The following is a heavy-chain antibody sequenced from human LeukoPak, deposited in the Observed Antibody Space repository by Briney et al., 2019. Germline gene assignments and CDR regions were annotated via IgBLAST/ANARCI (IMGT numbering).Heavy chain of an antibody. Sequence: GGSLRLSCAASGFTVSTNYMSWVRQAPGKGLEWVSVIYSDGMTYYADSVKGRFTISRDNSKNTLYLQMNSLRAEDTAVYYCARDSGRFLVFDIWGQGTMVTVSP. CDR1: GFTVSTNY. J-gene: IGHJ3*02. D-gene: IGHD3-10*01. CDR3: ARDSGRFLVFDI. CDR2: IYSDGMT. V-gene: IGHV3-53*01.